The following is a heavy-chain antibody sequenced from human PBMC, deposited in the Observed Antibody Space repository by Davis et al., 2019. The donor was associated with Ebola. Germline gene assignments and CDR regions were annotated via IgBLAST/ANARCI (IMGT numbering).Heavy chain of an antibody. CDR3: ARSTGTYSTLHY. J-gene: IGHJ4*02. Sequence: SETLSLTCSVSGASVTFNYWNWIRQPPGKGPEWIAYKYNSGSSSYNPSLKSRVTISVDPSKNQISLKVTSVTAADTAVYYCARSTGTYSTLHYWGQGLLVTVSS. D-gene: IGHD1-1*01. CDR1: GASVTFNY. CDR2: KYNSGSS. V-gene: IGHV4-59*02.